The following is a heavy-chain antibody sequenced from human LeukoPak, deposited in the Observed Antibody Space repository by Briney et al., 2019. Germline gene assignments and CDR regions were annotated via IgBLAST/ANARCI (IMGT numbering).Heavy chain of an antibody. CDR3: AKGSGYDSDYFDY. CDR1: GFTFDDYA. J-gene: IGHJ4*02. CDR2: ISWNSGRI. Sequence: GRSLRLSCAASGFTFDDYAMHWVRHAPGKGLEWVSGISWNSGRIGYADSVKGRFTISRDNAKNSLYLQMNSLRAEDTALYYCAKGSGYDSDYFDYWGQGTLVTVSS. V-gene: IGHV3-9*01. D-gene: IGHD5-12*01.